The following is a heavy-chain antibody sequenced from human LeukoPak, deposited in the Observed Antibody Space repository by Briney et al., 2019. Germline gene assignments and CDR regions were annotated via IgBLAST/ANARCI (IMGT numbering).Heavy chain of an antibody. J-gene: IGHJ6*02. D-gene: IGHD3-10*01. CDR1: GFTFSSYG. V-gene: IGHV3-30*03. Sequence: PGGSLRLSRAASGFTFSSYGMHWVRQAPGKGLEWVAVISYDGSNKYYADSVKGRFTISRDNSKNTLYLQMNSLRAEDTAVYYCARDHVLLWFGELLSDYYGMDVWGQGTTVTVSS. CDR3: ARDHVLLWFGELLSDYYGMDV. CDR2: ISYDGSNK.